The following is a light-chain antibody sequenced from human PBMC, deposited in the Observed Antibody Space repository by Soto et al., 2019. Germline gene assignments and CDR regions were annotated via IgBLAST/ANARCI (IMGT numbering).Light chain of an antibody. CDR1: QGISSA. J-gene: IGKJ1*01. V-gene: IGKV1-6*01. Sequence: AIQMTQSPSSLSASVGDRVTISCGASQGISSALGWYQQKPGKAPKLLIYAASSLQRGVPSRFSGSGSGTDFTLTISSLQPEDFATYYCLQDHNYPLTFGQGTKVDI. CDR2: AAS. CDR3: LQDHNYPLT.